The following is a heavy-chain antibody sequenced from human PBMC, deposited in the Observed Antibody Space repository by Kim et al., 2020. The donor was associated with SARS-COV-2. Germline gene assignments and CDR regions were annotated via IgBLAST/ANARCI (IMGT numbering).Heavy chain of an antibody. V-gene: IGHV3-20*03. CDR3: ARALKTGVFDP. Sequence: GYADSVKGRFTISGDNAKNSLYLQMNSLRAEDTALYYCARALKTGVFDPWGQGTLVTVSS. D-gene: IGHD2-8*01. J-gene: IGHJ5*02.